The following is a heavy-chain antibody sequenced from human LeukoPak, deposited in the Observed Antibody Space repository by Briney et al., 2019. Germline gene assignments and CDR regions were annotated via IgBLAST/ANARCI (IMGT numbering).Heavy chain of an antibody. CDR1: GYSFTSYW. CDR2: IYPGDSDT. CDR3: ARTYYDILTGYYKPHWFDP. J-gene: IGHJ5*02. V-gene: IGHV5-51*01. D-gene: IGHD3-9*01. Sequence: GESLKISCKGSGYSFTSYWIGCVRQMPGKGLEWMGIIYPGDSDTRYSPSFLGQLTISADKSISTAYLQWSSLKASDTAMYYCARTYYDILTGYYKPHWFDPWGQGTLVTVSS.